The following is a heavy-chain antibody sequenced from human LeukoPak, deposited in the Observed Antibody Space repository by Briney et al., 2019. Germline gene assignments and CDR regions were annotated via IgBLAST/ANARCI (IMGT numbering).Heavy chain of an antibody. CDR2: INPNSGGT. Sequence: EASVKVSCKASGYTFTGYYMHWVRQAPGQGLEWRGWINPNSGGTNYAQKFQGRVTMTRDTSISTAYMELSRLRSDDTAVYYCAREKIGWGYCSSTSCPRHTWAPFDPWGQGTLVTVSS. CDR3: AREKIGWGYCSSTSCPRHTWAPFDP. CDR1: GYTFTGYY. V-gene: IGHV1-2*02. D-gene: IGHD2-2*01. J-gene: IGHJ5*02.